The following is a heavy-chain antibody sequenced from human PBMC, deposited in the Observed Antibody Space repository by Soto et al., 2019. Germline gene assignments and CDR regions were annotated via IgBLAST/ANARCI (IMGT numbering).Heavy chain of an antibody. CDR3: ATVGDSGSYYGY. CDR1: GGSISSSSYY. CDR2: IYYSGST. J-gene: IGHJ4*02. Sequence: SETLSLTCTVSGGSISSSSYYWGWIRQPPGKGLEWIGSIYYSGSTYYNPSLKSRVTISVDTSKNQFSLKLSSVTATDTAVYYCATVGDSGSYYGYWGQGTLVTVS. D-gene: IGHD1-26*01. V-gene: IGHV4-39*01.